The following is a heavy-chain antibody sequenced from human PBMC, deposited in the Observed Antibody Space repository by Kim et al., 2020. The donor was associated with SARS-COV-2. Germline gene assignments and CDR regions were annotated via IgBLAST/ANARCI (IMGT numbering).Heavy chain of an antibody. J-gene: IGHJ5*02. CDR1: GGSISSSSYY. D-gene: IGHD3-22*01. CDR2: IYYSGST. V-gene: IGHV4-39*07. CDR3: ARESGDDSSGLNWFDP. Sequence: SETLSLTCTVSGGSISSSSYYWGWIRQPPGKGLEWIGSIYYSGSTYYNPSLKSRVTISVDTSKNQFSLKLSSVTAADTAVYYCARESGDDSSGLNWFDPWGQGTLVTVSS.